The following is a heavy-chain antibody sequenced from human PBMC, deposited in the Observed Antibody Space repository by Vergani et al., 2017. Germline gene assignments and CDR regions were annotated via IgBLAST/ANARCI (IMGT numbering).Heavy chain of an antibody. CDR1: GYSFTNYW. CDR3: ARLLGYSGCDF. D-gene: IGHD5-12*01. Sequence: EVQMVPSGAEVKTPGESLKISCKGSGYSFTNYWIGWVRQMPGKGLEWMGVIFPGDSDTKYSPSFQGQVSISVNKSINTAYLQWSRLRASDTAMYYCARLLGYSGCDFWGQGTLVIVSS. V-gene: IGHV5-51*01. J-gene: IGHJ4*02. CDR2: IFPGDSDT.